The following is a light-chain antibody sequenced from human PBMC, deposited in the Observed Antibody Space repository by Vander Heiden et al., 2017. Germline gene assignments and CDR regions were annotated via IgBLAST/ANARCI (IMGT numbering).Light chain of an antibody. V-gene: IGLV1-40*01. Sequence: QSVLTQPPSVSGAPGQRVTISCTGSSPNIGAGYDVHWYQQLPGTAPKLLIYGNSNQPSGVPDRFSGSKSGTSASLAITGLQAEDEADYYCQSYDSSLSALYVFGTGTKVTVL. J-gene: IGLJ1*01. CDR1: SPNIGAGYD. CDR2: GNS. CDR3: QSYDSSLSALYV.